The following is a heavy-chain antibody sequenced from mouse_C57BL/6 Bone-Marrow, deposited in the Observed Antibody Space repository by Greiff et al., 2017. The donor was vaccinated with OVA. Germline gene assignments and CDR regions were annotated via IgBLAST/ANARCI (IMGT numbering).Heavy chain of an antibody. Sequence: VKLVESGPGLVKPSQSLFLTCSITGFPITSGYYWIWIRQSPGKPLEWMGYITHSGETFYNPSLQSPISITRETSKNQFFLQLNSVTTEDTAMYYCAGDRPSYYDYDWFAYWGQGTLVTVSA. V-gene: IGHV12-3*01. D-gene: IGHD2-4*01. J-gene: IGHJ3*01. CDR1: GFPITSGYY. CDR3: AGDRPSYYDYDWFAY. CDR2: ITHSGET.